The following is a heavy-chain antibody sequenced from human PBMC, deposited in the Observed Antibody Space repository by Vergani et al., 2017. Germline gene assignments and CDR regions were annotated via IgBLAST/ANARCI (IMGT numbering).Heavy chain of an antibody. Sequence: QVQLVQSGAEVKKPGSSVKVSCKASGGTFSSYAISWVRQAPGQGLEWMGGIIPLFGTANYAQKFQGRVTITADESTSTAYMELSSLRSEDTAVYYCARGGAYCGGDCRYYYYYMDVWGKGTTVTVSS. V-gene: IGHV1-69*01. CDR2: IIPLFGTA. CDR3: ARGGAYCGGDCRYYYYYMDV. CDR1: GGTFSSYA. D-gene: IGHD2-21*02. J-gene: IGHJ6*03.